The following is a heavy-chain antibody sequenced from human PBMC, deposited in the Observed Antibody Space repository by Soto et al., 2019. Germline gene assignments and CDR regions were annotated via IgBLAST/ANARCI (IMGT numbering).Heavy chain of an antibody. J-gene: IGHJ5*01. D-gene: IGHD6-19*01. CDR2: ISSSSSTI. Sequence: EVQLVESGGGLVQPGGSLRLSCAASGFTFSSYSMNWVRQAPGKGLEWVSYISSSSSTIYYADSVKGRFTISRDNAKNALYLQMNSLRDEDTAVYYCARVEYSSGWYDFWGQGTLFTVSS. CDR1: GFTFSSYS. CDR3: ARVEYSSGWYDF. V-gene: IGHV3-48*02.